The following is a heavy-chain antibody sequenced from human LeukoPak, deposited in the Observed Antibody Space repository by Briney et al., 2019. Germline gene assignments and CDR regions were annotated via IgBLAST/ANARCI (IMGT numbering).Heavy chain of an antibody. D-gene: IGHD6-13*01. J-gene: IGHJ4*02. CDR1: GGSISSSSYY. V-gene: IGHV4-39*01. CDR3: ARMIAAAGLPDY. Sequence: SETLPLTCTVSGGSISSSSYYWGWIRQPPGKGLEWIGSIYYSGSTYYNPSLKSRVTISVDTSKNQFSLKLSSVTAADTAVYYCARMIAAAGLPDYWGQGTLVTVSS. CDR2: IYYSGST.